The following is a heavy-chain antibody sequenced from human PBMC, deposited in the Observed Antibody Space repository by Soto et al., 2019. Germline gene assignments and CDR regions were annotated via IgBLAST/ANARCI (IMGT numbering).Heavy chain of an antibody. D-gene: IGHD2-15*01. V-gene: IGHV1-69*02. CDR1: GGTFSSYT. Sequence: GASVKVSCKASGGTFSSYTISWVRQAPGQGLEWMGRIIPILGIANYAQKFQGRVTITADKSTSTAYMELSSLRSEDTAVYYCAGGYCSGGSCYWFYPWGRGTLVTVSS. J-gene: IGHJ5*02. CDR3: AGGYCSGGSCYWFYP. CDR2: IIPILGIA.